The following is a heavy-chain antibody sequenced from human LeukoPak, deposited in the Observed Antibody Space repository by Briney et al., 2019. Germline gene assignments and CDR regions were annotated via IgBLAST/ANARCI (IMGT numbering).Heavy chain of an antibody. Sequence: KASETLSLTCTVSGGSISNHYCTWIRQPPGKGLEFIGYIYYSGSPNYNPSLKSRVTISMDTSKNQFSLNLISVTAADTAMYYCARAVFDSSSLSNWGQGTLVTVSS. J-gene: IGHJ4*02. D-gene: IGHD6-13*01. CDR1: GGSISNHY. V-gene: IGHV4-59*11. CDR3: ARAVFDSSSLSN. CDR2: IYYSGSP.